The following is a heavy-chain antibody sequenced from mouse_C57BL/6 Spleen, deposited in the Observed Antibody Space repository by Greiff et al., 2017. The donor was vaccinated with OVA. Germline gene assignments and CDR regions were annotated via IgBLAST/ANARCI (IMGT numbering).Heavy chain of an antibody. Sequence: DVHLVESGGGLVQPGGSMKLSCVASGFTFSNYWMNWVRQSPEKGLEWVAQIRLKSDNYATHYAVYVKGRFTISRDDTKRSGYLQMNNLLAEDTGIYYCTPSPFAYWGQGTLVTVSA. J-gene: IGHJ3*01. CDR3: TPSPFAY. CDR2: IRLKSDNYAT. CDR1: GFTFSNYW. V-gene: IGHV6-3*01.